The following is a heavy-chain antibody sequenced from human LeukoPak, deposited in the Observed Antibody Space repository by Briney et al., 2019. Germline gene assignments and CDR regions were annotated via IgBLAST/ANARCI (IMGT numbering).Heavy chain of an antibody. V-gene: IGHV3-13*01. Sequence: PGGSLRLSCAASGFTFSSLDMHWVRQPTGQGLEWVSTIGTASDTYYPGSVEGRFTLSRDNAKNSLYLQMNSLTAGDTAVYYCARGPHRGKYYYMDVWGKGTTVTVSS. J-gene: IGHJ6*03. CDR2: IGTASDT. CDR3: ARGPHRGKYYYMDV. D-gene: IGHD1-1*01. CDR1: GFTFSSLD.